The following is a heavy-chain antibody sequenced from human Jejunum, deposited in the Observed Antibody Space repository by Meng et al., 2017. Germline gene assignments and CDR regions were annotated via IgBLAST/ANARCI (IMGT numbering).Heavy chain of an antibody. J-gene: IGHJ4*02. CDR1: GFTFSSLG. CDR2: IWPGSSNT. D-gene: IGHD5-24*01. V-gene: IGHV3-33*01. CDR3: ARDQEGNGYNLDH. Sequence: GESLKISCRASGFTFSSLGMHWVRQTPGKGLELVAVIWPGSSNTLYADSVKGRFTISRDDSQNTLYLQMNSLRVEDTALYYCARDQEGNGYNLDHWGQGTLVTVSS.